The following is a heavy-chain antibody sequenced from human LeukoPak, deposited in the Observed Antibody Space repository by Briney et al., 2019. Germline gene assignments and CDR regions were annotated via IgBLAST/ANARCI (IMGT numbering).Heavy chain of an antibody. CDR2: IYSGGST. J-gene: IGHJ4*02. CDR1: GFTFSSYS. V-gene: IGHV3-53*01. Sequence: PGGSLRLSCAASGFTFSSYSMNWVRQAPGKGLEWVSVIYSGGSTYYADSVKGRFTISRDNSKNTLYLQMNSLRAEDTAVYYCARVSVAAARYFDYWGQGTLVTVSS. CDR3: ARVSVAAARYFDY. D-gene: IGHD6-13*01.